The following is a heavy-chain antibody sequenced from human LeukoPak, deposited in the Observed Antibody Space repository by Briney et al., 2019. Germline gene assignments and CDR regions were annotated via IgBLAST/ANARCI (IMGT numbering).Heavy chain of an antibody. CDR3: AKDRGVTTAEYFQY. D-gene: IGHD4-17*01. V-gene: IGHV3-23*01. Sequence: GGSLRLSCAASGFTFSSYAMTWVRQAPGKGLEWVSTIIGSSDITYYADSVKRRFTTSRDNSKNTLYLQMNSLRAEDTAVYYCAKDRGVTTAEYFQYWGQGTLVTVSS. J-gene: IGHJ1*01. CDR2: IIGSSDIT. CDR1: GFTFSSYA.